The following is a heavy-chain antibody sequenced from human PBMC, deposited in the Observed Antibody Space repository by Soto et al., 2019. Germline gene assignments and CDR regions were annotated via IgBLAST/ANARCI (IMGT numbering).Heavy chain of an antibody. CDR1: GFTFSSYS. V-gene: IGHV3-23*01. J-gene: IGHJ6*02. CDR3: AKSGGSSSWYNGMDV. CDR2: ISGSGGST. D-gene: IGHD6-13*01. Sequence: GSLRLSCAASGFTFSSYSMSWVLQAPGKGLEWVSAISGSGGSTYYADSVKGRFTISRDNSKNTLYLQMNSLRAEDTAVYYCAKSGGSSSWYNGMDVWGQGTTVTVSS.